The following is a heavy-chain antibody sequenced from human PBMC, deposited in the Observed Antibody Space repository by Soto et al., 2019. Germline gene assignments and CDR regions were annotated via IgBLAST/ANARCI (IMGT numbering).Heavy chain of an antibody. J-gene: IGHJ3*01. CDR2: LTQGGST. V-gene: IGHV4-34*01. D-gene: IGHD2-15*01. Sequence: QVQLQQWGAGLLKPSETLSLTSAVSGGSFSGYYWSWIRQPPGKWLEWIGELTQGGSTNYNPPLKRRVPGTVDTSVNHFSLKLSSGTAAGTAVSYCGRCGYPPLSNIGVVVADTEVYSFEVWGKGTKVTFSA. CDR1: GGSFSGYY. CDR3: GRCGYPPLSNIGVVVADTEVYSFEV.